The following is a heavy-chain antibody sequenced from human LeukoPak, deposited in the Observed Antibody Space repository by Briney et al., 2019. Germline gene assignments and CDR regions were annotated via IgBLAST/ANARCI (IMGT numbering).Heavy chain of an antibody. J-gene: IGHJ3*02. CDR2: INHSGST. CDR1: GGSFSDYY. Sequence: SETLSLTCAVYGGSFSDYYWSWIRQPPGKGLEWIGEINHSGSTNYNPSLKSRVTISVDTSKNQFSLKLSSVTASDTAVYYCARGMWYYYGSGSYRDAFDIWGQGTMVTVSS. D-gene: IGHD3-10*01. CDR3: ARGMWYYYGSGSYRDAFDI. V-gene: IGHV4-34*01.